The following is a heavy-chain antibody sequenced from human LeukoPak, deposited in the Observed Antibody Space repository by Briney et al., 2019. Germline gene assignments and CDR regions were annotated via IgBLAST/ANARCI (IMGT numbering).Heavy chain of an antibody. D-gene: IGHD5-18*01. CDR2: IGGSGGSP. CDR3: AKGGVGSRSGLDY. Sequence: PGGSLRLSCAASGFTFSTYAMTWVRQAPGKGLEWVSSIGGSGGSPYHGNSVKGRFSISRDNSKNTIYMQMNSLRDEDTAVYYCAKGGVGSRSGLDYWGQGTLVTVSS. J-gene: IGHJ4*02. V-gene: IGHV3-23*01. CDR1: GFTFSTYA.